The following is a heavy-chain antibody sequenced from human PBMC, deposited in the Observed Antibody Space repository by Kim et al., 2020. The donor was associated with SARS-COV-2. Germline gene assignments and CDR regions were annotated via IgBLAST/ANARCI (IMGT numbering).Heavy chain of an antibody. Sequence: GGSLRLSCTVSQFTFGDYDMSWVRQAPGKGLEWLSAISASGGTTFYRDSVRGRFTISRDNSKKTLYLQMYSLRDEDTAIYYCASYRSINYEWYWGQGTLVTVSS. J-gene: IGHJ4*02. V-gene: IGHV3-23*01. D-gene: IGHD2-2*01. CDR2: ISASGGTT. CDR1: QFTFGDYD. CDR3: ASYRSINYEWY.